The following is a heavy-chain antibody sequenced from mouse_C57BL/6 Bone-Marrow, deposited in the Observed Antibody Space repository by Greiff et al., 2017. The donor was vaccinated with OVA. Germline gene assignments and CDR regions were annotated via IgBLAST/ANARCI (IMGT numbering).Heavy chain of an antibody. J-gene: IGHJ4*01. CDR2: IRSKSSNYAT. Sequence: EVMLVESGGGLVQPKGSLKLSCAASGFTFNTYAMHWVRQAPGKGLEWVARIRSKSSNYATYYADSVKDRFTISRDDSQSMLYLQMNNLQTEDTAMYYCVRDLPYGSSFYYYAMDYWGQGTSVTVSS. V-gene: IGHV10-3*01. CDR1: GFTFNTYA. CDR3: VRDLPYGSSFYYYAMDY. D-gene: IGHD1-1*01.